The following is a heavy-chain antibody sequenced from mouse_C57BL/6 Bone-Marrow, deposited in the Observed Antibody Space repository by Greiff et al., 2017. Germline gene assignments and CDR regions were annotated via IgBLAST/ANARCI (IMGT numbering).Heavy chain of an antibody. CDR3: AKAGYFDY. CDR2: IHPNSGST. Sequence: LQQPGAELVKPGASVKLSCKASGYTFTSYWMHWVTQRHGQGLEWIGMIHPNSGSTNYNEKFTSKATLTVDNSSSTAYIQLSSLTSENSAVYYCAKAGYFDYWCQGTTLTGAS. V-gene: IGHV1-64*01. CDR1: GYTFTSYW. J-gene: IGHJ2*01.